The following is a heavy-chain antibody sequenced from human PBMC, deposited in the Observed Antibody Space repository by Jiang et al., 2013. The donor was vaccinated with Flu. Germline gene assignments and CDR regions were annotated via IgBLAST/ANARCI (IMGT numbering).Heavy chain of an antibody. CDR2: ISSGSNT. CDR1: GFTFSNFA. V-gene: IGHV3-23*01. J-gene: IGHJ4*02. Sequence: QLLESGGGVGTSRGGPVRLSCEASGFTFSNFAMSWVRQAPGKGLEWVSVISSGSNTYYADALKGRFTISRDNSKSTLYLQMNSLRAEDTAMYYCVKYDSSGFYYGRPDYWGQGTLITVSS. CDR3: VKYDSSGFYYGRPDY. D-gene: IGHD3-22*01.